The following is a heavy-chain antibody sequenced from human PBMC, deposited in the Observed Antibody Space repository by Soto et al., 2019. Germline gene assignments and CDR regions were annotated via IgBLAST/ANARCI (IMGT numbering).Heavy chain of an antibody. CDR3: ARGEGYCSGGSCYRDY. J-gene: IGHJ4*02. CDR2: IIPIFGTA. D-gene: IGHD2-15*01. V-gene: IGHV1-69*12. CDR1: GGTFSSYA. Sequence: QVQLVQSGAEVKKPGSSVKVSCKASGGTFSSYAISWVRQAPGQGFEWMGGIIPIFGTANYAKKFQGRVTITADESTSTAYMELSSLRSEDTAVYYCARGEGYCSGGSCYRDYWGQGTLVTVSS.